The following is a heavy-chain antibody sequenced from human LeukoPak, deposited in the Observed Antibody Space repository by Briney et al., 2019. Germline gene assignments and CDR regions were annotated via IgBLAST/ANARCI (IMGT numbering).Heavy chain of an antibody. V-gene: IGHV1-18*01. CDR1: GYSFNSYG. Sequence: GASVKVSCKPSGYSFNSYGISWVRQAPGQGLEWMGWISASNGNIKNAQKFQGRVTMTTDSSTSTAYMDLRSLRSDDTAVYYYVRDPGELIVATTFDHWGQGTLVTVSS. CDR2: ISASNGNI. J-gene: IGHJ4*02. CDR3: VRDPGELIVATTFDH. D-gene: IGHD5-12*01.